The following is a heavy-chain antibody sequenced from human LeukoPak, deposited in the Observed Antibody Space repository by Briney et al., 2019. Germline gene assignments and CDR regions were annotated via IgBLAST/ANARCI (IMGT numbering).Heavy chain of an antibody. CDR3: ARSSGWYYFDY. D-gene: IGHD6-19*01. V-gene: IGHV4-59*01. CDR2: IYYSGST. Sequence: SETLSLTCTVSGGSISSYYWSWIRQPPGKGLEWIGYIYYSGSTNYNPPLKSRVTISEDTSKNQFPLKLSSVTAADTAVYYCARSSGWYYFDYWGQGTLVTVSS. CDR1: GGSISSYY. J-gene: IGHJ4*02.